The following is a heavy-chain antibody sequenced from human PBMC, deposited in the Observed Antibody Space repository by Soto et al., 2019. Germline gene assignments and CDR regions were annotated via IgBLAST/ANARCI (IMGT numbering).Heavy chain of an antibody. CDR1: GYTFTSYY. D-gene: IGHD3-22*01. J-gene: IGHJ4*02. CDR2: INPIVGRA. CDR3: AREPEYYYDSSGQPYNSCLFDY. V-gene: IGHV1-46*01. Sequence: ASVKVSCKASGYTFTSYYMHWVRQAPGQGLEWMGIINPIVGRASYAQKFQGRVTITTDKSTSTAYMELSSLRSEDTAVYYCAREPEYYYDSSGQPYNSCLFDYWGQGTLVTVSS.